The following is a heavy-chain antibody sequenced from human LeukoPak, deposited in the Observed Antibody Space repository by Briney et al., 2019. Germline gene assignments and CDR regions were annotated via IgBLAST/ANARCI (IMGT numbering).Heavy chain of an antibody. CDR2: IYYSGST. D-gene: IGHD6-13*01. V-gene: IGHV4-30-4*01. J-gene: IGHJ5*02. CDR1: GSSISSGDYY. CDR3: ARRASIAAANWFDP. Sequence: PSETLSLTCTVSGSSISSGDYYWSWIRQPPGKGLEWIGYIYYSGSTYYNPSLKSRVTISVDTSKNQFSLKLSSVTAADTAVYYCARRASIAAANWFDPWGQGTLVTVSS.